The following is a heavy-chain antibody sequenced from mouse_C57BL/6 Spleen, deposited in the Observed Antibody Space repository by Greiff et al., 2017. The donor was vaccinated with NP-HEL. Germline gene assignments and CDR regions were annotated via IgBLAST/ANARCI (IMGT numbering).Heavy chain of an antibody. Sequence: EVQLQESGPELVKPGASVKIPCKASGYTFTDYNMDWVKQSHGKSLEWIGDINPNNGGTIYNQKFKGKATLNVDKSSSTAYMELRNLTSEDTAIYYCARGDSNPFAYWGQGTLVTVSA. CDR2: INPNNGGT. V-gene: IGHV1-18*01. J-gene: IGHJ3*01. D-gene: IGHD2-5*01. CDR1: GYTFTDYN. CDR3: ARGDSNPFAY.